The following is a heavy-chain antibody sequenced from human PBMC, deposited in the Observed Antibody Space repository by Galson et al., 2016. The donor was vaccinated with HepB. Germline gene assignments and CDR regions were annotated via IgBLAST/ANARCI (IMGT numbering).Heavy chain of an antibody. CDR1: GFTFSTYA. J-gene: IGHJ6*02. CDR3: ARDGLDTAMVLLLEHFHYGIDV. Sequence: SLRLSCAASGFTFSTYAMHWVRQAPGKGLEWVAVISYDGSNNYYADSVKGRFTISRDNSKNTLYLQMNSLRAEDTAVYYCARDGLDTAMVLLLEHFHYGIDVWGQGTTVTVSS. D-gene: IGHD5-18*01. CDR2: ISYDGSNN. V-gene: IGHV3-30-3*01.